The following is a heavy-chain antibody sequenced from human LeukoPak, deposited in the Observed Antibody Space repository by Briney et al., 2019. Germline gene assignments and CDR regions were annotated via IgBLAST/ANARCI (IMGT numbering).Heavy chain of an antibody. D-gene: IGHD2-2*01. CDR3: AREAGRYQRLHAFDI. CDR1: GGSISSYY. J-gene: IGHJ3*02. V-gene: IGHV4-59*01. Sequence: SETLSLTCTVSGGSISSYYWSWIRQRPGKGLECGGYIYYSGSTTYNPSLKSRVTISVDTSKNQFSLKLRSVTAPGTAVYYCAREAGRYQRLHAFDIWGQGTMVTVSS. CDR2: IYYSGST.